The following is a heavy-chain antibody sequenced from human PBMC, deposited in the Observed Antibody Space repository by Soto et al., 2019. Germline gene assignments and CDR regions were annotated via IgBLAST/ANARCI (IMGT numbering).Heavy chain of an antibody. V-gene: IGHV4-59*01. CDR3: AKSDHGDSESPFDY. J-gene: IGHJ4*02. CDR1: GGSISSYV. CDR2: SGST. Sequence: XETLSVPCTVSGGSISSYVWTWIRQPPGKGLEWIASSGSTNYNPSLESRVTISVDMSKNQFSLKLSSVSAADTAMYYCAKSDHGDSESPFDYWGQGTLVTFSS. D-gene: IGHD4-17*01.